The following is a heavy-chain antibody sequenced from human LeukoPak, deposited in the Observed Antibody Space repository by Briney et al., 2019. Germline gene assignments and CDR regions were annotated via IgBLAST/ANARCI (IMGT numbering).Heavy chain of an antibody. CDR3: AREARYCSGGSCYNWLDP. CDR2: IIPIFGTA. CDR1: GGTFSSYA. D-gene: IGHD2-15*01. J-gene: IGHJ5*02. V-gene: IGHV1-69*05. Sequence: ASVKVSCKASGGTFSSYAISWVRQAPGQGLEWMGGIIPIFGTANYAQKFQGRVTITTDESTSTAYMELSSLRSEDTAVYYCAREARYCSGGSCYNWLDPWGQGTLVTVSS.